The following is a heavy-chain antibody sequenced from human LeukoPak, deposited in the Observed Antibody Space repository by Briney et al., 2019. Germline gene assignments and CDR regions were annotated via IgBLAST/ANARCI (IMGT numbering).Heavy chain of an antibody. CDR1: GGSFHGFY. CDR2: INHSGST. D-gene: IGHD3-22*01. V-gene: IGHV4-34*01. J-gene: IGHJ4*01. CDR3: VRRALVVAVHH. Sequence: PPETLCPSPAVYGGSFHGFYSRWIRQPLGQGLEWIGDINHSGSTNYNPSLKSRVTISVDTSKNQFALKLSAVTAADTAVYYCVRRALVVAVHHGGLGTLVTVSS.